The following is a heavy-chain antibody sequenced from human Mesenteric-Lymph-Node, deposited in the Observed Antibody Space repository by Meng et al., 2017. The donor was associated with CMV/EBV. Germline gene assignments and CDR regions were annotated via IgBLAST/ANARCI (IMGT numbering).Heavy chain of an antibody. V-gene: IGHV4-39*07. Sequence: GSISSSSYYWGWIRQSPGKGLEWIGSIYYLGTTYYNPSLKSRVTISLDTSKNQFSLSLTSVTAADTAVYYCARDNTIVVPSDAFDIWGQGTLVTVSS. CDR3: ARDNTIVVPSDAFDI. CDR1: GSISSSSYY. J-gene: IGHJ3*02. CDR2: IYYLGTT. D-gene: IGHD3-22*01.